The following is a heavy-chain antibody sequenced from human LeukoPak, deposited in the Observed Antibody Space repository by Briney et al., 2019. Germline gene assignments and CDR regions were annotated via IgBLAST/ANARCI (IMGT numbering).Heavy chain of an antibody. Sequence: GGSLRLSCVASGFTFSGFWMSWVRQAPGKGLEWVAHIRQDGRERYYVDSVKGRFTISRDNAKNSLYLQMNSLRAEDTAVYYCARGSTWYAPPDYWGRGTLVTVSS. CDR2: IRQDGRER. J-gene: IGHJ4*02. CDR1: GFTFSGFW. CDR3: ARGSTWYAPPDY. V-gene: IGHV3-7*01. D-gene: IGHD6-13*01.